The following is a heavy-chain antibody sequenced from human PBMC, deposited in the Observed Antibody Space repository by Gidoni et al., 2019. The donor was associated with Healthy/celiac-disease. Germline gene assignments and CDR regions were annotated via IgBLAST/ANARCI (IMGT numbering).Heavy chain of an antibody. CDR3: ARADDYDGSGNWFDP. CDR1: GGSVSSYS. V-gene: IGHV4-59*02. D-gene: IGHD3-10*01. J-gene: IGHJ5*02. Sequence: QVQLQESAPGLVQPSATLSPTSTVSGGSVSSYSWSWIRQPPGKGLEWIGYIYYSGSTNYNPSLKSRVTISVDTSKNQFSLKLSSVTAADTAVYYCARADDYDGSGNWFDPWGQGTLVTVSS. CDR2: IYYSGST.